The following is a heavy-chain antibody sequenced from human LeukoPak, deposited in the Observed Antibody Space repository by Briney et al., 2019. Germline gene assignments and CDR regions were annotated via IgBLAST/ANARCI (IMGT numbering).Heavy chain of an antibody. J-gene: IGHJ4*02. CDR1: GFTFSSYA. CDR3: AKPGIAVAGTRVYFDY. D-gene: IGHD6-19*01. CDR2: ISGSGGST. Sequence: PGGSLRLSCAASGFTFSSYAMSWVRQAPGKGLEWVSAISGSGGSTYYADSVKGRFTISRDNSKNTLYLQMNSLRAEDTAVYYCAKPGIAVAGTRVYFDYWGQGTLVTVSS. V-gene: IGHV3-23*01.